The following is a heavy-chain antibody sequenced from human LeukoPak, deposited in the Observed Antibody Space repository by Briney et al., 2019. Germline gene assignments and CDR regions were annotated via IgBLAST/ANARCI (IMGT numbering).Heavy chain of an antibody. CDR1: GGTFSSYA. CDR3: ARDPITIFGVVSNAFDI. CDR2: ISAYNGNT. Sequence: ASVKVSCKASGGTFSSYAISWVRQAPGQGLEWMGWISAYNGNTNYAQKLQGRVTMTTDTSTSTAYMELRSLRSDDTAVYYCARDPITIFGVVSNAFDIWGQGTMVTVSS. D-gene: IGHD3-3*01. J-gene: IGHJ3*02. V-gene: IGHV1-18*01.